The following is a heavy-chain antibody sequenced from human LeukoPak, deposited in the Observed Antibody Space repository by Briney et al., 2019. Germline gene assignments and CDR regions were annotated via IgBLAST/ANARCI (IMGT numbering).Heavy chain of an antibody. J-gene: IGHJ3*02. CDR2: IKSTTDGGTT. CDR3: TTGKFGVVNDAFDI. V-gene: IGHV3-15*01. CDR1: GFTFNNAW. Sequence: PGGSLRLSCAASGFTFNNAWMSWVRQSSGPGLEGFGRIKSTTDGGTTEYVAPVKGRVTISRDDSKNTLYLQMNSLKTEDTAVYYCTTGKFGVVNDAFDIWGQGTMVTVSS. D-gene: IGHD3-3*01.